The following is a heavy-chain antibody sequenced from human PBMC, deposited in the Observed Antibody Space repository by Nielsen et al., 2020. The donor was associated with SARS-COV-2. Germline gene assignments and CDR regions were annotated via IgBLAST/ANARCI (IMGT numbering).Heavy chain of an antibody. CDR2: IYHSGST. CDR3: HAIYDSSGQFDY. Sequence: SETLSLTCAVSGGSISSGGYSWSWIRQPPGKGLEWIGYIYHSGSTNYNPSLKSRVTISVDTSKNQFSLKLSSVTAADTAVYYCHAIYDSSGQFDYWGQGTLVTVSS. CDR1: GGSISSGGYS. J-gene: IGHJ4*02. D-gene: IGHD3-22*01. V-gene: IGHV4-30-2*01.